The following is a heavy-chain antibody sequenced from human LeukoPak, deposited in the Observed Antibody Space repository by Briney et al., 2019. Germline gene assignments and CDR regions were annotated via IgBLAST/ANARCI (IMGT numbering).Heavy chain of an antibody. V-gene: IGHV3-9*01. Sequence: PGGSLRLSCAASGFTFDDYAMHWVRHAPGKGLEWVSGISWNSGSIGYADSVKGRFTISRDNAKNSLYLQMNSLRAEDTALYYCAKGRGTMVRGVKDYWGQGTLVTVSS. CDR1: GFTFDDYA. CDR3: AKGRGTMVRGVKDY. D-gene: IGHD3-10*01. J-gene: IGHJ4*02. CDR2: ISWNSGSI.